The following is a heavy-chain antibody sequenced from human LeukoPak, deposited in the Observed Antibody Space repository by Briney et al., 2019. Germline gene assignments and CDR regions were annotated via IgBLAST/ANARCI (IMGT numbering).Heavy chain of an antibody. V-gene: IGHV4-4*07. CDR1: GASISTYY. CDR3: ARVYYDSTGYYYRTRYYFDF. CDR2: IYTSESP. D-gene: IGHD3-22*01. Sequence: PSETLSLTCTVSGASISTYYWSWIRQPAGKGRGWIGHIYTSESPNYNPPLKSRFTMSVDTSKNQFSLKLTSVTAADTAVYYCARVYYDSTGYYYRTRYYFDFWGQGTLVTVSS. J-gene: IGHJ4*02.